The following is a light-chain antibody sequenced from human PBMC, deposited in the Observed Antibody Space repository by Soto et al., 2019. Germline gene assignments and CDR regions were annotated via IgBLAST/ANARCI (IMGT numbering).Light chain of an antibody. CDR1: QSVSSSY. CDR2: GAS. V-gene: IGKV3-20*01. Sequence: EIVLTQSPGTLSLSPGERATLSCRASQSVSSSYLAWYQQKPGQAPRLLIYGASSRATGIPDRFSGSGSGTDFTLTISRLEPEDFAVYYCQQYSSYPYTFGQETKLEIK. J-gene: IGKJ2*01. CDR3: QQYSSYPYT.